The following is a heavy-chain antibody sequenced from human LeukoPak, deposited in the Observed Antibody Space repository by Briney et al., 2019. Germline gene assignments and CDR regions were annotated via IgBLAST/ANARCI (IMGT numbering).Heavy chain of an antibody. CDR3: ARTVATIPPEPFDY. D-gene: IGHD5-24*01. CDR2: IYYSGST. V-gene: IGHV4-59*01. CDR1: GGSIGSYY. Sequence: SETLSLTCTVSGGSIGSYYWSWIRQPPGKGLEWIGYIYYSGSTNYNPSLKSRVTISVDTSKNQFSLKLSSVTAADTAVYYCARTVATIPPEPFDYWGQGTLVTVSP. J-gene: IGHJ4*02.